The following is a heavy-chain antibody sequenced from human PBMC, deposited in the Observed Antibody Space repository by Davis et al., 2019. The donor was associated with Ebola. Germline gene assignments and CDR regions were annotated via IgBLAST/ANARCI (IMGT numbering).Heavy chain of an antibody. J-gene: IGHJ4*02. CDR1: GFTFSSYS. Sequence: PGGSLRLSCAASGFTFSSYSMNWVRQAPGKGLEWVSYISSTFTTISYADSVKGRFTISRDNSKNTLYLQMNSLRAEDTAVYYCARDGVIVGATLIDYWGQGTLVTVSS. CDR3: ARDGVIVGATLIDY. CDR2: ISSTFTTI. V-gene: IGHV3-48*01. D-gene: IGHD1-26*01.